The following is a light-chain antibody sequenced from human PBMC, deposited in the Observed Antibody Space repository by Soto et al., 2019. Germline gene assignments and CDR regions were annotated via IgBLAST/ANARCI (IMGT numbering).Light chain of an antibody. Sequence: QSVLTQPHSASGSPGQSVTISCTGTSSDVGGYNYVSWYQQHPGKAPKLMIYEVSKRPSGVPDRFSGSKSGNTASLTVSGLQAEDEADYYCSSYAGSNVVVFGGGTKVTVL. CDR1: SSDVGGYNY. CDR2: EVS. J-gene: IGLJ2*01. V-gene: IGLV2-8*01. CDR3: SSYAGSNVVV.